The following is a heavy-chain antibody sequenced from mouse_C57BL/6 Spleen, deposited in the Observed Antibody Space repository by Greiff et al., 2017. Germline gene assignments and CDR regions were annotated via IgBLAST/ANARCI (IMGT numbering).Heavy chain of an antibody. CDR3: ARDNYSDWYFDV. CDR2: INYDGSST. CDR1: GFTFSDYY. D-gene: IGHD1-1*01. V-gene: IGHV5-16*01. Sequence: EVQLVESEGGLVQPGSSMKLSCTASGFTFSDYYMALVRQVPEKGLEWVANINYDGSSTYYLDSLKSRLLISRDNAKNILYLQMSSLKSEDTATYYCARDNYSDWYFDVWGTGTTVTVFS. J-gene: IGHJ1*03.